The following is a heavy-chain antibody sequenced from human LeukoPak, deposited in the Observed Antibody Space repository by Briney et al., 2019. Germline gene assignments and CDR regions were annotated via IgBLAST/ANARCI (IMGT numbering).Heavy chain of an antibody. CDR3: ARVRWDSSGYYEYYFDY. CDR1: GYTFTSYG. J-gene: IGHJ4*02. V-gene: IGHV1-2*06. D-gene: IGHD3-22*01. CDR2: INPNSGGT. Sequence: ASVKVSCKASGYTFTSYGISWVRQAPGQGLEWMGRINPNSGGTNYAQKFQGRVTMTRDTSISTAYMELSRLRSDDTAVYYCARVRWDSSGYYEYYFDYWGQGTLVTVSS.